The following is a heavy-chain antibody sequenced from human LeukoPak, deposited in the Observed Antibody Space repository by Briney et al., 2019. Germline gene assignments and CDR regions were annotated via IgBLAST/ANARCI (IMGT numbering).Heavy chain of an antibody. CDR1: GGSFSGYS. Sequence: ASETLSLTCAVYGGSFSGYSWSWIRQPPGKGLEWIGEITHSGSANYNPSLKSRVTMPLDTSKNQFSLNLRSVTAADTAVYYCARDLRGYSPFDYWGQGTLVTVSS. V-gene: IGHV4-34*01. D-gene: IGHD5-18*01. J-gene: IGHJ4*02. CDR2: ITHSGSA. CDR3: ARDLRGYSPFDY.